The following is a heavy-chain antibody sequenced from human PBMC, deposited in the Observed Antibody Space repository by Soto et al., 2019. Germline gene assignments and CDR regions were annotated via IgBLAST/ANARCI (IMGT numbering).Heavy chain of an antibody. CDR2: IYSGGST. CDR1: GFTVSSNY. V-gene: IGHV3-66*01. Sequence: EVQLVESGGGLVQPGGSLRLSCAASGFTVSSNYMSWVRQAPGKGLEWVSVIYSGGSTYYADSVKVRFTISRDNSKNTLYLQMNSLRAEDTAVYYCARYYYDSSGYHYGFDYWGQGTLVTVSS. D-gene: IGHD3-22*01. J-gene: IGHJ4*02. CDR3: ARYYYDSSGYHYGFDY.